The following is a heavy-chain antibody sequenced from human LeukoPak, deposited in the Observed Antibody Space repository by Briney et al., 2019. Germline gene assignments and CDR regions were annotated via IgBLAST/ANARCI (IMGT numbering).Heavy chain of an antibody. J-gene: IGHJ4*02. CDR3: AKVLGLRLGDLGED. CDR2: ISYDGSNK. D-gene: IGHD3-16*01. CDR1: GFTFTKYW. Sequence: PGGSLRLSCAASGFTFTKYWMTWVRQAPGKGLEWVAVISYDGSNKYYADSVKGRFTISRDNSKNTLYLQMNSLRAEDTAVYYCAKVLGLRLGDLGEDWGQGTLVTVSS. V-gene: IGHV3-30*18.